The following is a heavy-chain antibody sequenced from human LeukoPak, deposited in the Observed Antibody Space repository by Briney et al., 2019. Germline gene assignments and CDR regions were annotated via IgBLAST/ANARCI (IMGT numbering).Heavy chain of an antibody. CDR2: ISYDGSYK. D-gene: IGHD3-3*01. V-gene: IGHV3-30*04. Sequence: GGSLRLSCAASGFTFSSYAMHWVRQAPGKGLEWVAVISYDGSYKYYADSVKGRFTISRDNSKNTLYLQMNSLRAEDTAVYYCARDRFLEFGNWFGPWGQGTLVTVSS. CDR3: ARDRFLEFGNWFGP. CDR1: GFTFSSYA. J-gene: IGHJ5*02.